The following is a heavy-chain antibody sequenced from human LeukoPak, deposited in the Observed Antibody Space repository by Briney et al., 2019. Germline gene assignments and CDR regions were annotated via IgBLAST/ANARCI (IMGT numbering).Heavy chain of an antibody. D-gene: IGHD6-19*01. CDR1: GFTFSSYA. V-gene: IGHV3-64*01. Sequence: PGGSLRLSCAASGFTFSSYAMHWVRQAPGKGPEYVSAISSNGGSTYYANSVKGRFTISRDNSKNTLYLQMGSLRAEDMAVYYCARVQDRSRYSSGWYDYWGQGTLVTVSS. CDR3: ARVQDRSRYSSGWYDY. CDR2: ISSNGGST. J-gene: IGHJ4*02.